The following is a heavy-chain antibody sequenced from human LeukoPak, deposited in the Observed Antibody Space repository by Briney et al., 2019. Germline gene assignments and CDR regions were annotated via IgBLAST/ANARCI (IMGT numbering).Heavy chain of an antibody. D-gene: IGHD3-3*01. CDR1: GFTVSSNY. J-gene: IGHJ4*02. Sequence: GGSLRLSCAASGFTVSSNYMSWVRQAPGRGLEWVSVIYSGGSTYYADSVKGRFTISRDNAKNSLYLQMNSLRAEDTAVYYCARDRSGYVDYWGQGTLVTVSS. V-gene: IGHV3-66*01. CDR3: ARDRSGYVDY. CDR2: IYSGGST.